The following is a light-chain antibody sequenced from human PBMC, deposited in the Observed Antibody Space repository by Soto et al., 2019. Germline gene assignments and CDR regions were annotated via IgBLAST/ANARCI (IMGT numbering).Light chain of an antibody. V-gene: IGKV1-5*03. CDR1: QTISSW. Sequence: DIQMTQSPSTLSGSVGDRVTITCRASQTISSWSAWYQQKPGKAPKLLIYKASSLESGVPSRFSGSGSGTEFTLTISSLQPDDFATYHCQQYNSYSPMYTFGQGTKVDIK. J-gene: IGKJ2*01. CDR2: KAS. CDR3: QQYNSYSPMYT.